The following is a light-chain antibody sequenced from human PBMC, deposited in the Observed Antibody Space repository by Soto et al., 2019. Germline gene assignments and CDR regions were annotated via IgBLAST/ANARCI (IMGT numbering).Light chain of an antibody. CDR2: DNN. CDR1: SSNIGAGYD. Sequence: QPVLTQPPSVSGAPGQRVTISCTGSSSNIGAGYDVHWYKQLPGTAPKLLIYDNNNRPSGVPDRFSGSKSDTSASLAITGLQAEDDADYYCQSFDTSLSGFLVFGGGTKVTVL. J-gene: IGLJ2*01. CDR3: QSFDTSLSGFLV. V-gene: IGLV1-40*01.